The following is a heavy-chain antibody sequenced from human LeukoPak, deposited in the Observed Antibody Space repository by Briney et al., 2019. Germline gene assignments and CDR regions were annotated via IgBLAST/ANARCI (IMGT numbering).Heavy chain of an antibody. Sequence: PGGSLRLSCAASGFTFSSYAMSWVRQAPGKGLEWVSAISGSGGSTYYADSVKGRFTISRDNSKNTLYLQMNSLRVEDTAVYYCAKEGHASTVVVTAIPGSWGQGTLVTVSS. V-gene: IGHV3-23*01. CDR3: AKEGHASTVVVTAIPGS. CDR1: GFTFSSYA. D-gene: IGHD2-21*02. J-gene: IGHJ5*02. CDR2: ISGSGGST.